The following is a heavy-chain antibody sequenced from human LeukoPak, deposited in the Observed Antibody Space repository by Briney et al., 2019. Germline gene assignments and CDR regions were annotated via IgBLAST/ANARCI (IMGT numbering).Heavy chain of an antibody. CDR1: GDSVSTINGA. CDR3: ARDEGNTGWHTFDI. D-gene: IGHD6-19*01. Sequence: SQTLSVTCGISGDSVSTINGAWNWVRQSPSRGLEWLGRTYYRSKWYYVYAVSVQGRITINPDTSKNQFSLQLSSVTPEDTAVYYCARDEGNTGWHTFDIWGQGTLITVSS. V-gene: IGHV6-1*01. J-gene: IGHJ4*02. CDR2: TYYRSKWYY.